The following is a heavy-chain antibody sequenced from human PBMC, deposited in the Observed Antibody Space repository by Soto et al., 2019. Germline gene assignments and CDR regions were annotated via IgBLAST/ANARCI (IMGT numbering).Heavy chain of an antibody. D-gene: IGHD3-22*01. CDR1: GRTFSRYA. Sequence: SVKFSCKASGRTFSRYAISWVRQAPGQGLEWMGGIIPIFGTANYAQKFQGRVTITADKSTSTAYLELRSLRSEDTAVYFCAGSKVVISGGFGYLDQAYRVTVYS. V-gene: IGHV1-69*06. J-gene: IGHJ4*02. CDR3: AGSKVVISGGFGY. CDR2: IIPIFGTA.